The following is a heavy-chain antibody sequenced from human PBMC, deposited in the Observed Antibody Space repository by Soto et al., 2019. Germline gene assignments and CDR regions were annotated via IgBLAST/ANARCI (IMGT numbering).Heavy chain of an antibody. CDR3: ARLYYDILTGPNFDY. D-gene: IGHD3-9*01. CDR1: GGSISSDY. Sequence: SETLSLTCTVSGGSISSDYWSWIRQPPGKGLEWIGYIYYSGSTNYNPSLKSRVTISVDTSKNQFSLKLSSVTAADTAVYYCARLYYDILTGPNFDYWGQGTLVTVSS. J-gene: IGHJ4*02. V-gene: IGHV4-59*08. CDR2: IYYSGST.